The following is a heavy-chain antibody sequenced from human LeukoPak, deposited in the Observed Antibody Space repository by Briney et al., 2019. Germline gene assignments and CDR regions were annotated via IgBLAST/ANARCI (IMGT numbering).Heavy chain of an antibody. CDR2: ISGSGVTT. Sequence: AGGSLRLSCAASGITFSNYAMTWVRQAPGNGLEWVSTISGSGVTTYYADSVKGRFTISRDNSKNTLYLQMNSLRAEDTAVYYCAKGTVARFGEGDAFDIWGQGTMVTVSS. CDR1: GITFSNYA. D-gene: IGHD3-16*01. V-gene: IGHV3-23*01. J-gene: IGHJ3*02. CDR3: AKGTVARFGEGDAFDI.